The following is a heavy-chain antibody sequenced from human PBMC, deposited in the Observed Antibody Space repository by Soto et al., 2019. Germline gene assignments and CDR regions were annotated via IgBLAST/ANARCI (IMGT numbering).Heavy chain of an antibody. D-gene: IGHD6-13*01. J-gene: IGHJ5*02. CDR1: GGTFSSYT. CDR2: IIPILGIA. Sequence: SVKVSCKASGGTFSSYTISWVRQAPGQGLEWMGRIIPILGIANYAQKFQGRVTITADKSTSTACMELSSLRSEDTAVYYCARDIPYSSSPSFDPWGQGTLVTVSS. CDR3: ARDIPYSSSPSFDP. V-gene: IGHV1-69*04.